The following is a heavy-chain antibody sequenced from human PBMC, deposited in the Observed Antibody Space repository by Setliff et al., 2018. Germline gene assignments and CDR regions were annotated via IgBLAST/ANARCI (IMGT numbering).Heavy chain of an antibody. V-gene: IGHV3-33*06. CDR2: IWYDGSNI. J-gene: IGHJ4*02. CDR3: AKNHLAGTPHVYFDY. CDR1: GFTFSSYG. Sequence: GGSLRLSCVASGFTFSSYGMHWVRQAPGKGLEWVAVIWYDGSNIYYADSVKGRFTISRDNSKNTLYLQMNSLRAEDTAVYYCAKNHLAGTPHVYFDYWGQGTLVTVSS. D-gene: IGHD6-19*01.